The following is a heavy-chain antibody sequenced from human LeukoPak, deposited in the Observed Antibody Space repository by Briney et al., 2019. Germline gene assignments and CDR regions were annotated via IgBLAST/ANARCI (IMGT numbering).Heavy chain of an antibody. CDR3: ARGSMTSVYFPP. CDR1: GFTVSSNY. J-gene: IGHJ1*01. Sequence: GGSLRLSCVGSGFTVSSNYMTWVRQAPGEGLEWVSVIYSGGNTYYADSVKGRFTISRDNSENTLYLQMNSLRAEDTAVYYCARGSMTSVYFPPWGQGTLVTVSS. CDR2: IYSGGNT. V-gene: IGHV3-66*01.